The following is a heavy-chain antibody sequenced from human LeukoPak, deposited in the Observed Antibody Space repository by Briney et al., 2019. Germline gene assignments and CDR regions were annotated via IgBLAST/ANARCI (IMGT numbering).Heavy chain of an antibody. CDR1: GGSVSSGSYY. CDR3: ALWFCSRTSCYVDY. CDR2: IYYSGST. J-gene: IGHJ4*02. D-gene: IGHD2-2*01. Sequence: SETLSLTCTVSGGSVSSGSYYWSWIRQPPGKGLEWIGYIYYSGSTNYNPSLKHRVTISLDTSKNQFSLRLSSVTAADTAVYYCALWFCSRTSCYVDYWGQGTLVTVSS. V-gene: IGHV4-61*01.